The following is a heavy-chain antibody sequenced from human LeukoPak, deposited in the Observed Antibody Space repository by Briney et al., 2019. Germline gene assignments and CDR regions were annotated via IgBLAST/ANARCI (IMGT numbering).Heavy chain of an antibody. J-gene: IGHJ5*02. Sequence: PSETLSLTCAVYGGSFSGYYWSWIRQPPGKGLEWIGEINHCGSTNYNPSLKSRVTISVDTSKNQFSLKLSSVTAADTAVYYCARVVTGTTANWFDPWGQGTLVTVSS. D-gene: IGHD1-7*01. CDR2: INHCGST. CDR3: ARVVTGTTANWFDP. V-gene: IGHV4-34*01. CDR1: GGSFSGYY.